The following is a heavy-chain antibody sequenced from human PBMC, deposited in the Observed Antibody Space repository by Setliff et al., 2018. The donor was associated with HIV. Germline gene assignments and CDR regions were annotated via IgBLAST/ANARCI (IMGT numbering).Heavy chain of an antibody. CDR3: ARGVAAAGL. V-gene: IGHV4-39*07. D-gene: IGHD6-13*01. Sequence: KPSETLSLTCTVSGGSISRSSYYWAWIRQPPGKGLEWIGNIFYSGHTFYNPSLRSRVTISVDTSKNQFSLKLSSVTAADTAVYYCARGVAAAGLWGQGTLVTVSS. J-gene: IGHJ4*02. CDR1: GGSISRSSYY. CDR2: IFYSGHT.